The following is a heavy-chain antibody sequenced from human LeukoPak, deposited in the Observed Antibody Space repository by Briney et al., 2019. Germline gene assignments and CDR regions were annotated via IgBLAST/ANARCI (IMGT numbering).Heavy chain of an antibody. V-gene: IGHV3-64*01. D-gene: IGHD1-26*01. CDR1: GFTFSSYA. CDR2: ISSNGGST. J-gene: IGHJ6*03. Sequence: GGSLRLSCAASGFTFSSYAMHWVRQAPGKGLEYVSAISSNGGSTYYATSVKGRFTISRDNSKNTLYLQMGSLRAEDMAVYYCARARSGSYYYYYMDVWGKGTTVTVSS. CDR3: ARARSGSYYYYYMDV.